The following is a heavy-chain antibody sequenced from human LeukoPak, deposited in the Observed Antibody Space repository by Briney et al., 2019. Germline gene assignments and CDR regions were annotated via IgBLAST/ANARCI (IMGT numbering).Heavy chain of an antibody. D-gene: IGHD6-19*01. CDR1: GGSISSYY. CDR3: ARHTWSPGGGWYPSLDY. Sequence: MSSESLSLTCTVSGGSISSYYWSWIRQPPGKGLEWMGYIYYSGSTNYTPSLKSRVTISVDTSKNQFSLKLSSVTAADTAVYYCARHTWSPGGGWYPSLDYWGQGTLVTVSS. J-gene: IGHJ4*02. V-gene: IGHV4-59*08. CDR2: IYYSGST.